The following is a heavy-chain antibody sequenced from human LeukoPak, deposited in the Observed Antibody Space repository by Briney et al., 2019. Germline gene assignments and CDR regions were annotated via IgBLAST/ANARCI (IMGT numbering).Heavy chain of an antibody. J-gene: IGHJ4*02. CDR2: IIPIFGTA. CDR1: GGTFSSYA. D-gene: IGHD6-6*01. V-gene: IGHV1-69*13. CDR3: ARAGVAARLTPFDY. Sequence: PSVKVSCKASGGTFSSYAISWARQAPGQGLEWMGGIIPIFGTANYAQKFQGRVTITADESTSTAYMELSSLRSEDTAVYYCARAGVAARLTPFDYWGQGTLVTVSS.